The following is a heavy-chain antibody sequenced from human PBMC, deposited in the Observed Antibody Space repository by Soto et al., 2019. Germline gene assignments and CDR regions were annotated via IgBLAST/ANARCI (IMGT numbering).Heavy chain of an antibody. D-gene: IGHD6-19*01. V-gene: IGHV3-48*03. CDR1: GFTFSSYE. Sequence: EEQLVESGGGLVQPEKSLRLSCAASGFTFSSYEMNWVRQAPGKGLEWISYISSSGTSIFYADSVKGRFTISRDNAKNALYLQMNSLRDEDSAVYYCARDRVKVIAVAGPYYYYDGMDVWGQGTTVTVSS. J-gene: IGHJ6*02. CDR3: ARDRVKVIAVAGPYYYYDGMDV. CDR2: ISSSGTSI.